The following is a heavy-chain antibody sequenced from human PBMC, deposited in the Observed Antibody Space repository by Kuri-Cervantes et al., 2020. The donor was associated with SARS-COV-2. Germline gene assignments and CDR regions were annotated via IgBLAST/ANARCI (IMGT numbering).Heavy chain of an antibody. V-gene: IGHV3-49*03. Sequence: QTLSLTCAVSGYSISSGYYWGWIRQPPGKGLEWVGFIRSKAYGGTTEYAASVKGRFTISRDDSKSIAYLQMNSLKTEDTAVYYCTRDDFWNGYFVYWGQGTLVTVSS. CDR1: GYSISSGYY. J-gene: IGHJ4*02. CDR2: IRSKAYGGTT. CDR3: TRDDFWNGYFVY. D-gene: IGHD3-3*01.